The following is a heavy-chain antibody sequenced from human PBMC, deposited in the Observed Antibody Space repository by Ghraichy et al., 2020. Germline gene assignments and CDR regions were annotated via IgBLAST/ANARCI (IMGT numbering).Heavy chain of an antibody. CDR3: ARVENYYYYYMDV. V-gene: IGHV4-59*01. CDR1: GGSISGYY. J-gene: IGHJ6*03. Sequence: SETLSLTCTVSGGSISGYYWTWIRQPPGTRLEWIGYIYSTGNTNYNPSLKSRVTISIDTAKNQFSLKVNSVTAADTAVYYCARVENYYYYYMDVWGRGTAVTVSS. D-gene: IGHD3-3*01. CDR2: IYSTGNT.